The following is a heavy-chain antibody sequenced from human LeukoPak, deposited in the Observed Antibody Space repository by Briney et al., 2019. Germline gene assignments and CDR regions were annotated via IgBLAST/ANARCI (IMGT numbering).Heavy chain of an antibody. CDR3: VRETATYYYDSRGYYRQIEAFDI. J-gene: IGHJ3*02. Sequence: SETLSLTCSVSGDSVRSDSHYWSWIRQPPGKGLEWIGNVYYSGRTAYNPSLKSRVTISVDISKNQFSLQLNSVTAADTAVYYCVRETATYYYDSRGYYRQIEAFDIWGQGTPVIVSS. CDR2: VYYSGRT. V-gene: IGHV4-61*01. D-gene: IGHD3-22*01. CDR1: GDSVRSDSHY.